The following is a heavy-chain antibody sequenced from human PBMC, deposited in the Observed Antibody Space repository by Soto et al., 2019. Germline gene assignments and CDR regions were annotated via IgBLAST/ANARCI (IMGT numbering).Heavy chain of an antibody. CDR3: AHSLANYDFWSGYLRGWFDP. V-gene: IGHV2-5*01. D-gene: IGHD3-3*01. CDR1: GFSLSTSGVG. Sequence: SGPTLVNPTQTLTLTCTFSGFSLSTSGVGVGWIRQPPGKALEWLALIYWNDDKRYSPSLKSRLTITKDTSKNQVVLTMTNMDPVEKATYYCAHSLANYDFWSGYLRGWFDPWGQGTLVTVSS. CDR2: IYWNDDK. J-gene: IGHJ5*02.